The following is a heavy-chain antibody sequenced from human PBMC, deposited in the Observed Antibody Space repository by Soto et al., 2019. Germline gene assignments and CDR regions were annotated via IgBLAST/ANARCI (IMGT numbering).Heavy chain of an antibody. D-gene: IGHD1-7*01. CDR1: GFSFSSYA. J-gene: IGHJ6*02. V-gene: IGHV3-30-3*01. CDR3: AREGVYNWNYPYYYYGMDV. CDR2: ISYDGSNK. Sequence: GGSLRLSCAASGFSFSSYAMHWVRQAPGKGLEWVAVISYDGSNKYYADSVKGRFTISRDNSKNTLYLQMNSLRAEDTAVYYCAREGVYNWNYPYYYYGMDVWGQGTTVTVSS.